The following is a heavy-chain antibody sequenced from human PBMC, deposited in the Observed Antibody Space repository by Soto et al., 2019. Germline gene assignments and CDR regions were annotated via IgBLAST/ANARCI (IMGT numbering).Heavy chain of an antibody. J-gene: IGHJ4*02. CDR3: ARGYRQSGYSGSWVCDY. CDR1: GGSINSGGYY. Sequence: QVQLQESGPGLVKPSQTLSLICTVSGGSINSGGYYWNWIRQHPGKGLEWIGYIFYSGSTYYNPFLRSRVTISSATSENQFSMNLSSVTAADTAVYFWARGYRQSGYSGSWVCDYWGQGTLVNVSS. CDR2: IFYSGST. V-gene: IGHV4-31*03. D-gene: IGHD6-13*01.